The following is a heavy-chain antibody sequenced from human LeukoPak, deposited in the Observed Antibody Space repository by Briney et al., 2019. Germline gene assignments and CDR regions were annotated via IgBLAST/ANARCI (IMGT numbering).Heavy chain of an antibody. CDR1: GFTFRSFW. D-gene: IGHD3-3*01. J-gene: IGHJ3*02. Sequence: GGSLRLSYAASGFTFRSFWMHWVRQDPGKGLVWVSHMNGDGTSISYADSVKGRFTISRDNAKNTLYLQMNRLKAEDTAVYYCARSATDAFDIWGQGTMVTVSS. V-gene: IGHV3-74*01. CDR3: ARSATDAFDI. CDR2: MNGDGTSI.